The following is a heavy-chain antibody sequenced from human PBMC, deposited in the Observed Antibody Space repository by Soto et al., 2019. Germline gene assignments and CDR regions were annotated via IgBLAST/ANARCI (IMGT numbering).Heavy chain of an antibody. D-gene: IGHD3-22*01. Sequence: SSVKVSCKASGGTFSSYAISLVRQAPGQGLEWMGGFIPIFGTTNYAQKFQGRVTITADESTSTAYMELSSLRSEDTAVYYCTRDRGRRYNDGRGYYYSAYWGQGTLVTVSS. CDR1: GGTFSSYA. CDR2: FIPIFGTT. CDR3: TRDRGRRYNDGRGYYYSAY. V-gene: IGHV1-69*13. J-gene: IGHJ4*02.